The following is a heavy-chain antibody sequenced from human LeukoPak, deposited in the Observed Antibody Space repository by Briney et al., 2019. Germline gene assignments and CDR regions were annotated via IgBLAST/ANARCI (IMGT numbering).Heavy chain of an antibody. CDR3: AIPRGMVRGVLDY. Sequence: PGGSLRLSCAASGFTFSSYGMHWVRQAPGKGLEWVAFIRYDGSNKYYADSVKGRFTISRDNSKNTLYLQMNSLRAEDTAVYYCAIPRGMVRGVLDYWGQGTLVTVSS. J-gene: IGHJ4*02. V-gene: IGHV3-30*02. CDR1: GFTFSSYG. CDR2: IRYDGSNK. D-gene: IGHD3-10*01.